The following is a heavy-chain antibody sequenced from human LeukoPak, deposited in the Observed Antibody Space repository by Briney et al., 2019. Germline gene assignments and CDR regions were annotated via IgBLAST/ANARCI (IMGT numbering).Heavy chain of an antibody. Sequence: GGSLRLSCAASGITASNNYMTWVRQAPGKGLEWVSIINTDGSTNYADSVRGRFIISRDESKNTLYLQMNSLRVDDTALYFCAKDFAAAYYFDYWGQGALVTVSS. V-gene: IGHV3-66*01. CDR3: AKDFAAAYYFDY. J-gene: IGHJ4*02. CDR1: GITASNNY. CDR2: INTDGST. D-gene: IGHD6-13*01.